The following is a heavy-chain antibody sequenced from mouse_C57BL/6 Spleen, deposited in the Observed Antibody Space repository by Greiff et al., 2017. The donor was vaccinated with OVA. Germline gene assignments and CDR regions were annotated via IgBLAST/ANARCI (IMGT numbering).Heavy chain of an antibody. D-gene: IGHD2-4*01. CDR3: ARRTYYDYDGV. Sequence: QVQLKESGAELARPGASVKLSCKASGYTFTSYGISWVKQRTGQGLEWIGEIYPRSGNTYYNEKFKGKATLTADKSSSTAYMELRSLTSEDSAVYFCARRTYYDYDGVWGTGTTVTVSS. CDR2: IYPRSGNT. CDR1: GYTFTSYG. J-gene: IGHJ1*03. V-gene: IGHV1-81*01.